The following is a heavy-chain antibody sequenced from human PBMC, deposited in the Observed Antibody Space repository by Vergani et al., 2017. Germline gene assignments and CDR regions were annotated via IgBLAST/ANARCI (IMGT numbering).Heavy chain of an antibody. V-gene: IGHV3-30-3*01. CDR2: ISYDGSNQ. D-gene: IGHD6-19*01. J-gene: IGHJ4*02. Sequence: QVQLVESGGGVVQPGRSLRLSCAASGFTFSSSAMPWVRQAPGKGLEWVAVISYDGSNQYYADAVKGRFTISRDNSKHTLYLQMNSLRAEDTAVYYCARAVAVAGTVYFDYWGQGTLVTVSS. CDR3: ARAVAVAGTVYFDY. CDR1: GFTFSSSA.